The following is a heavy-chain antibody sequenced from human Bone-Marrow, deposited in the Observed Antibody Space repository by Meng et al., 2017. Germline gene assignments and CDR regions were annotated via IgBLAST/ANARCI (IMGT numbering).Heavy chain of an antibody. V-gene: IGHV1-2*06. Sequence: QVQLVQLGAGLKTPGASVRVSCKSFGYTFTAYYIHWVRQAPGQGLEWMGHIKPQSGDTLYAQKFQGRVSMTRDTSISTAYVELSGLTSDDTAIYYCVRDEDISAAGYLFGDYWGHGTLVTVSS. D-gene: IGHD6-13*01. CDR2: IKPQSGDT. CDR1: GYTFTAYY. CDR3: VRDEDISAAGYLFGDY. J-gene: IGHJ4*01.